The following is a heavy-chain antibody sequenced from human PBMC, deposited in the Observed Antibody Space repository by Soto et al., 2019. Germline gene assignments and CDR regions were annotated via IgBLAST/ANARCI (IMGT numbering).Heavy chain of an antibody. CDR2: ISGSGGST. CDR3: AKDSMIVVVRPLDI. J-gene: IGHJ3*02. D-gene: IGHD3-22*01. Sequence: GSLRLSCAASGFTFSSYAMSWVRQAPGKGLEWVSAISGSGGSTYYADSVKGRFTISRDNSKKTLYLQMNSLRAEDTAVYYCAKDSMIVVVRPLDIWGQGTMVTVSS. V-gene: IGHV3-23*01. CDR1: GFTFSSYA.